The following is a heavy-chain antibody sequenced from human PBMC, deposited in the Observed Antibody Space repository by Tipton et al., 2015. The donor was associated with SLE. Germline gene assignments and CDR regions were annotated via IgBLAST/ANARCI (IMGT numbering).Heavy chain of an antibody. CDR2: ISYDASNE. D-gene: IGHD2-15*01. CDR1: GFTFTNYA. Sequence: SLRLSCAASGFTFTNYAMNWVRQAPGKGLEWVAMISYDASNEYYADSVKGRFTISRDNSKNTLYLQMNSLSDEDTATYFCASEGVHQDSMHLWGKGTTVTVSS. CDR3: ASEGVHQDSMHL. J-gene: IGHJ6*04. V-gene: IGHV3-30*04.